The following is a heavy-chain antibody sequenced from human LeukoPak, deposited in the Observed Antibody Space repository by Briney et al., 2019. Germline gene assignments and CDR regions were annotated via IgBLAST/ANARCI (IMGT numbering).Heavy chain of an antibody. CDR2: INHSGST. CDR1: GGSFSGYY. CDR3: AREPYSYGSGDAFDI. J-gene: IGHJ3*02. Sequence: SETLSLTCAVYGGSFSGYYWSWIRQPPGKGLEWIGEINHSGSTNYNPSLKSRVTISVDTSKNQFSLKLSFVTAADTAVYYCAREPYSYGSGDAFDIWGQGTMVTVSS. V-gene: IGHV4-34*01. D-gene: IGHD5-18*01.